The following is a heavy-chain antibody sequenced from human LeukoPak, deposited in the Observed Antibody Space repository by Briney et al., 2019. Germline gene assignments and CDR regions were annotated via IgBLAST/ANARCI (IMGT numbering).Heavy chain of an antibody. D-gene: IGHD4-17*01. CDR1: GFTFSSYG. J-gene: IGHJ4*02. V-gene: IGHV3-33*01. CDR2: IWYDGSNK. CDR3: ARDLIAFTDYGAPSPPDY. Sequence: GGSLRLSCAASGFTFSSYGMHWVRQAPGKGLEWVAVIWYDGSNKYYADSVKGRFTISRDNSKNTLYLQMNSLRAEDTAVYYCARDLIAFTDYGAPSPPDYWGQGTLVTVSS.